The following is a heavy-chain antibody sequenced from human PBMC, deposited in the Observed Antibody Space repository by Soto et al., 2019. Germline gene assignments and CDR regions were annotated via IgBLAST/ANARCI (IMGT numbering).Heavy chain of an antibody. D-gene: IGHD3-22*01. CDR2: IIPIFGTA. V-gene: IGHV1-69*13. J-gene: IGHJ5*02. CDR3: ASDRYFDCSGYCPRWFDP. CDR1: GGTFSSYA. Sequence: SVNVSCKASGGTFSSYAISWVRPAPGQGLEWMGGIIPIFGTANYAQKFQGRVTITADESTSAAYMELSSLRAEGTAVYYCASDRYFDCSGYCPRWFDPRARRTRVTVSA.